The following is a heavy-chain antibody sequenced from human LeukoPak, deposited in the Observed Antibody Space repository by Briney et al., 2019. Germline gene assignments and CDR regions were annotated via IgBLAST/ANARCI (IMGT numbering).Heavy chain of an antibody. J-gene: IGHJ5*02. V-gene: IGHV4-30-2*01. D-gene: IGHD5-24*01. CDR2: IYHSGST. CDR1: GGSISSGGYY. Sequence: MPSQTLSLTCTVSGGSISSGGYYWSWIRQPPGKGLEWIGYIYHSGSTYYNPSLKSRVTISVDRSKNQFSLKLSPVTAADTAVYYCARDNPSRDGYNIVRYNYFDPWGQGTLVTVSS. CDR3: ARDNPSRDGYNIVRYNYFDP.